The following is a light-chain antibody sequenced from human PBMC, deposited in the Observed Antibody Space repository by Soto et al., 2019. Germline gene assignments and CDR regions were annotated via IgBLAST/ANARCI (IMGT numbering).Light chain of an antibody. CDR3: SSYTSSNTFYV. Sequence: QSALTQPASVSGSPGQSITISCTGTSSDVGGYYYVSWYQHHPGKAPKLMIYQVSNRPSGVSNRFSGSKSGNTASLTISGLQAGDEADYYCSSYTSSNTFYVFGTGTKLTVL. CDR1: SSDVGGYYY. V-gene: IGLV2-14*01. CDR2: QVS. J-gene: IGLJ1*01.